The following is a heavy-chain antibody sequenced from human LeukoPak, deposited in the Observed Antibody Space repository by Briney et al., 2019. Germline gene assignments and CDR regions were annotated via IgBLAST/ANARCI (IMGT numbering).Heavy chain of an antibody. CDR3: AREWEYSSSHP. CDR2: ISGSGGST. Sequence: GGSLRLSCAASGFTFSSYAMSWVRQAPGKGLEWVSAISGSGGSTYYADFVKGRFTISRDNSKNTLYLQMNSLRAEDTAVYYCAREWEYSSSHPWGQGTLVTVSS. V-gene: IGHV3-23*01. J-gene: IGHJ5*02. CDR1: GFTFSSYA. D-gene: IGHD6-6*01.